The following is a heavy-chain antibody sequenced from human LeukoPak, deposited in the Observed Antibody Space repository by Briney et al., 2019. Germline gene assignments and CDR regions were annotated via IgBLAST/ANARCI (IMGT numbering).Heavy chain of an antibody. CDR3: AGSRIAARPHYFDY. CDR2: IYYTGST. V-gene: IGHV4-61*08. J-gene: IGHJ4*02. CDR1: GGSISSGGYY. Sequence: SETLSLTCTVSGGSISSGGYYWSWIRQPPGKGLEWIGYIYYTGSTNYNPSLKSRVTISVDTSKNQFSLKLSSVTAADTAVYYCAGSRIAARPHYFDYWGQGTLVTVSS. D-gene: IGHD6-6*01.